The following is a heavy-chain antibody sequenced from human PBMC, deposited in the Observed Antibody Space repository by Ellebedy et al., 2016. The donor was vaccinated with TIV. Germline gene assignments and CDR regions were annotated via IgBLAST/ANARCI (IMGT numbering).Heavy chain of an antibody. CDR1: GSSFTTYW. V-gene: IGHV5-51*01. J-gene: IGHJ4*02. Sequence: GESLKISCTGSGSSFTTYWIGWVRQMPGKGVEWVGYIYPGDSDLRYSPSFQGQVTLSADKSISTAYLHWSSLKAADTGMYYCVRQGERPFDNWGQGTLVTVSS. D-gene: IGHD1-1*01. CDR3: VRQGERPFDN. CDR2: IYPGDSDL.